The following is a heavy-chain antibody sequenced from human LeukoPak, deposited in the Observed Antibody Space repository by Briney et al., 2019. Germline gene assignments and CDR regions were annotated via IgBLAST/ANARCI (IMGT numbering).Heavy chain of an antibody. D-gene: IGHD1-26*01. CDR1: GFTFSSYG. J-gene: IGHJ4*02. V-gene: IGHV3-74*01. CDR3: ARVGATSYY. CDR2: VNSDGSST. Sequence: PGGSLRLSCAASGFTFSSYGMHWVRQAPGKGLVWVSRVNSDGSSTNYADSVKGRFTISRDNAKNTLYLQMNSLRAEDTAVYYCARVGATSYYWGQGTLVTVSS.